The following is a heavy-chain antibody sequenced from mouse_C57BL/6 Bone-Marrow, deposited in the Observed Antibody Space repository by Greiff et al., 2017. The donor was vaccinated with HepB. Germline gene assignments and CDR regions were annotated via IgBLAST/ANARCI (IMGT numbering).Heavy chain of an antibody. D-gene: IGHD1-1*01. CDR2: INYDGSST. J-gene: IGHJ2*01. Sequence: EVKLVEPEGGLVQPGSSMKLSCTASGFTFSDYYMAWVRQVPEKGLEWVANINYDGSSTYYLDSLKSRFIISRDNAKNILYLKMSSLKSEDTATYYCARGDYGISYPYFDYCGQGTTLTVSS. CDR1: GFTFSDYY. V-gene: IGHV5-16*01. CDR3: ARGDYGISYPYFDY.